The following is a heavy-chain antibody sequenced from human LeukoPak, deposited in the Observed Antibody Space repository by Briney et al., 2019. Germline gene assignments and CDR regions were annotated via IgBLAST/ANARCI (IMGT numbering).Heavy chain of an antibody. CDR2: IKQDGSEK. CDR3: ARISYYYDSSGLPYNAFDI. Sequence: PGGSLRLSCAASGFTFSSYWMSWVRQAPGKGLEWVANIKQDGSEKYYVDSVKGRFTISRDNAKNSLYLQMNSLRAEDTAVYYCARISYYYDSSGLPYNAFDIWGQGTMVTVSS. V-gene: IGHV3-7*01. J-gene: IGHJ3*02. CDR1: GFTFSSYW. D-gene: IGHD3-22*01.